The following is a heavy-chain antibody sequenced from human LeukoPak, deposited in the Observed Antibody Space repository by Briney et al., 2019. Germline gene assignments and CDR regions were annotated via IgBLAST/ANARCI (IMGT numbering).Heavy chain of an antibody. V-gene: IGHV3-48*04. CDR2: ISSSDSTI. D-gene: IGHD2-2*01. J-gene: IGHJ4*02. Sequence: SGGSLRLSCAASGFTFSSSAMSWVRQAPGKGLEWVSYISSSDSTIYYADSVKGRFTISRDNAKNSLYLQMNSLRAEDTAIYYCARGLPATLLDYWGQGTLVTVSS. CDR1: GFTFSSSA. CDR3: ARGLPATLLDY.